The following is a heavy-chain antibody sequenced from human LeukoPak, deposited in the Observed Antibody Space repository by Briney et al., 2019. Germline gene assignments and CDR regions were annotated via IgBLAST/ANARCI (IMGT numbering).Heavy chain of an antibody. D-gene: IGHD4-23*01. V-gene: IGHV3-23*01. J-gene: IGHJ4*02. Sequence: PGGSLRLSCAASGFTFSSYAMSWVRQALGKGLEWVSAISGSGGSTYYADSVKGRFTISRDNSKNTLYLQMNSLRAEDTAVYYCAKDRWRIDPETYYFDYWGQGTLVTVSS. CDR2: ISGSGGST. CDR1: GFTFSSYA. CDR3: AKDRWRIDPETYYFDY.